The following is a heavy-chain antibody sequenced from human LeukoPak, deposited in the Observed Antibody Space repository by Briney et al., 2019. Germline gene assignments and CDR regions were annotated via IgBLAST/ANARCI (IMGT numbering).Heavy chain of an antibody. V-gene: IGHV1-58*01. Sequence: ASVKVSFKASGFTFTSSAVQWVRQARGQRLEWIGWIVVGSGNTNYAQKFQERVTITRDMSTSTAYMELSSLRSEDTAVYYCAAASYCGGDCPPDYYGMDVWGQGTTVTVSS. CDR2: IVVGSGNT. CDR1: GFTFTSSA. J-gene: IGHJ6*02. D-gene: IGHD2-21*02. CDR3: AAASYCGGDCPPDYYGMDV.